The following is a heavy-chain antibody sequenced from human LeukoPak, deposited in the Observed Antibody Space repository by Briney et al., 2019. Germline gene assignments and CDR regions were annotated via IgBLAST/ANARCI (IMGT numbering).Heavy chain of an antibody. CDR2: VYYSGTT. D-gene: IGHD3-10*01. J-gene: IGHJ6*03. CDR1: GGSISSSNYY. CDR3: ARVRANGAYYYYMDV. V-gene: IGHV4-39*07. Sequence: PSETLSLTCAVSGGSISSSNYYWGWVRQPPGKGLEWIGNVYYSGTTYYNPSLKSRVTISVDTSKNQFSLKLSSVTAADTAVYYCARVRANGAYYYYMDVWGKGTTVTVSS.